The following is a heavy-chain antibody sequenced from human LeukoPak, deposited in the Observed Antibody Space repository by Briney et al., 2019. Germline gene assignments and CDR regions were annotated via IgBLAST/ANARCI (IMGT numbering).Heavy chain of an antibody. Sequence: ASVKVSCKASGYTFTGYYMHWVRQAPGQGLEWMGWINPNSGGTNYAQKFQGRVTMTRDTSISTAYMELSRLRSDDTAVYYCAIGHQYSSVWSPLDYWGQGTLVTVSS. CDR2: INPNSGGT. CDR3: AIGHQYSSVWSPLDY. CDR1: GYTFTGYY. V-gene: IGHV1-2*02. J-gene: IGHJ4*02. D-gene: IGHD6-19*01.